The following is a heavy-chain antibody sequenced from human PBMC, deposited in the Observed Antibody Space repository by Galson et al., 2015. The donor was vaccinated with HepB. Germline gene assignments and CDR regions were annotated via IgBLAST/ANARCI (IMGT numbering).Heavy chain of an antibody. CDR2: MSGTGGTT. CDR1: GFTFSRYA. Sequence: SLRLSCATFGFTFSRYAMSWVRQAPGKGLEWVSGMSGTGGTTFYPDSVKGRFTISRDNSKNTLYLRMNSLRVEDTAVYYCAKVAVVVTTIPYYFDYWGQGTQVTVSS. J-gene: IGHJ4*02. CDR3: AKVAVVVTTIPYYFDY. V-gene: IGHV3-23*01. D-gene: IGHD2-21*02.